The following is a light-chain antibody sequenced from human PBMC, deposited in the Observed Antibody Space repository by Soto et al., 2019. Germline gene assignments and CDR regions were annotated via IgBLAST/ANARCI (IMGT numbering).Light chain of an antibody. CDR1: TGSVTSGHY. CDR2: DIT. V-gene: IGLV7-46*01. J-gene: IGLJ1*01. Sequence: QSVVTQEPSLTVSPGGTVTLTCGSSTGSVTSGHYPYWFQQKPGQAPRTLIYDITNRLSWTPARFSGSLLGDKAALTLSGAQPEDEADYYCLLSYSGGDSVFGSGTKLTVL. CDR3: LLSYSGGDSV.